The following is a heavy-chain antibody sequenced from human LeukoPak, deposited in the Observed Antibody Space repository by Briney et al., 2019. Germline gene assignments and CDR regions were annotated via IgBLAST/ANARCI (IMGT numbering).Heavy chain of an antibody. CDR2: IIPIFGTA. V-gene: IGHV1-69*05. CDR3: ASSAGIIAAAGTYYYYYMDV. Sequence: GASVKVSCKASGGTFSSYAISWVRQAPGQGLEWMGGIIPIFGTANYAQKFQGRVTITTDESTSTAYMELSSLRSEDTAVYYCASSAGIIAAAGTYYYYYMDVWGKGTTVTVSS. D-gene: IGHD6-13*01. CDR1: GGTFSSYA. J-gene: IGHJ6*03.